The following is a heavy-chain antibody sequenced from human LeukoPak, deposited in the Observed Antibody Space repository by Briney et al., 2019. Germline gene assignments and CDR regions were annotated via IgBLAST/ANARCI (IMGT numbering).Heavy chain of an antibody. CDR1: GFTFTSSA. V-gene: IGHV1-58*01. J-gene: IGHJ3*02. CDR2: IVVGSGNT. CDR3: AGTTMLRFLEWLDFDI. Sequence: SVKVSCTASGFTFTSSAVQWVRQARGQRLEWIGWIVVGSGNTNYAQKFQERVTITRDMSTSTAYMELSSLRSEDTAVYYCAGTTMLRFLEWLDFDIWGQGTMVTVSS. D-gene: IGHD3-3*01.